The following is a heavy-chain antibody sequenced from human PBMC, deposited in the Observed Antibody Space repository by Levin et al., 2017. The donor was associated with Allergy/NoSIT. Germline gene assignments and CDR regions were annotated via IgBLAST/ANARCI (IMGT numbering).Heavy chain of an antibody. CDR3: VRGEDCRGSCPNEAFDI. J-gene: IGHJ3*02. Sequence: HAGGSLRLSCAASGFILSDYYIDWVRQAPGKGLEWLGRARNKARGYTTEHAASVRDRFTISRDDLKMYLQLSGLRTEDTAVYYCVRGEDCRGSCPNEAFDIWGQGTKVTVS. D-gene: IGHD2/OR15-2a*01. V-gene: IGHV3-72*01. CDR2: ARNKARGYTT. CDR1: GFILSDYY.